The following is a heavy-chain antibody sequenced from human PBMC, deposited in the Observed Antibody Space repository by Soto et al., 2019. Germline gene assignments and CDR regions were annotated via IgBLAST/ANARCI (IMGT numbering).Heavy chain of an antibody. J-gene: IGHJ4*02. CDR1: GYTFTSYG. V-gene: IGHV1-18*01. CDR2: ISSYNGNT. Sequence: QVQLVQSGAEVKKPGASVKVSCKASGYTFTSYGISWVRQAPGQGLEWMGWISSYNGNTKSAHKLQGRVIMTTDTPTSTAYMELRSLRSSDTDVYNCASDLDVGLDDYWGQGTLVTVSS. D-gene: IGHD3-9*01. CDR3: ASDLDVGLDDY.